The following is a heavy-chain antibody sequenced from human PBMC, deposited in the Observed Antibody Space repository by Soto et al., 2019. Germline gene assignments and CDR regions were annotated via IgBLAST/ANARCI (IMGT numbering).Heavy chain of an antibody. D-gene: IGHD5-18*01. V-gene: IGHV5-10-1*01. CDR2: IDPSDSYT. J-gene: IGHJ6*02. CDR3: ARRGSDSSYYYSGMDV. Sequence: GESLKIYCKGSGYSFTSYWSSWVRQMPGKGLEWMGRIDPSDSYTNYSPSFQGHVTISADKSISTAYLQWSSLKASDTAMYYCARRGSDSSYYYSGMDVLGQGTTVTVSS. CDR1: GYSFTSYW.